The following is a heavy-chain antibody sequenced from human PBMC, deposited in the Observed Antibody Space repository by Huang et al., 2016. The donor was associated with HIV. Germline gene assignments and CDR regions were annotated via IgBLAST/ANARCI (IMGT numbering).Heavy chain of an antibody. CDR2: INGDGSST. D-gene: IGHD7-27*01. Sequence: EVQLVESGGGLVQPGGSLRLSCAASGFTFSSYWMHWVRQAPGKGLVWVSRINGDGSSTNYADAVKVRFTISRDNAKNTLYVQVNSLRAEDTAVYYCARGTRLTGLWYFDLWGRGTLVIVSS. J-gene: IGHJ2*01. V-gene: IGHV3-74*01. CDR1: GFTFSSYW. CDR3: ARGTRLTGLWYFDL.